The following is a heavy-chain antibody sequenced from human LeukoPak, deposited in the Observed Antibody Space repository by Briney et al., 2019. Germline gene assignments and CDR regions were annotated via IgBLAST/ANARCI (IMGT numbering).Heavy chain of an antibody. Sequence: GGSLRLSCAASGFTFSSYWMSWVHQAPGKGLEWVANTKQDGSGKYYVDSVKGRFTISRDNAKNSLYLQMNSLRTEDTAVYYCAKDRAAGVNDAFDIWGQGTMVTVSS. CDR2: TKQDGSGK. CDR3: AKDRAAGVNDAFDI. D-gene: IGHD6-13*01. V-gene: IGHV3-7*01. J-gene: IGHJ3*02. CDR1: GFTFSSYW.